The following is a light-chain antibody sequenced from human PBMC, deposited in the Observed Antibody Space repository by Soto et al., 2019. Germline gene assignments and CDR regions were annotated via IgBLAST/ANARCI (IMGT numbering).Light chain of an antibody. CDR2: TAS. J-gene: IGKJ1*01. V-gene: IGKV1-39*01. CDR1: QSISTF. Sequence: IHMTQSPSSLSTSVGDRVTITCRASQSISTFLNWYQQKPGKAPKLLISTASSLQSGVPSTFSGSGSGTDFTLTIRSLQPEDSATYYCQQSYSSPRTFGHGTKVEIK. CDR3: QQSYSSPRT.